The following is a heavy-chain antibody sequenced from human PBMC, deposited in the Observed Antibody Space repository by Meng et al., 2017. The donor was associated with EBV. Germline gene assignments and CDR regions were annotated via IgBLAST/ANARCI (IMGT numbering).Heavy chain of an antibody. V-gene: IGHV4-61*01. Sequence: QVQLQDSGPRLVKPSEPLSLTCTVSGGSVSSGSYYWSWIRQPPGKGLEWIGYIYYSGSTNYNPSLKSRVTISVDTSKNQFSLKLSSVTAADTAVYYCARGRYYGDYFWFDPWGQGTLVTVSS. CDR3: ARGRYYGDYFWFDP. D-gene: IGHD4-17*01. CDR1: GGSVSSGSYY. J-gene: IGHJ5*02. CDR2: IYYSGST.